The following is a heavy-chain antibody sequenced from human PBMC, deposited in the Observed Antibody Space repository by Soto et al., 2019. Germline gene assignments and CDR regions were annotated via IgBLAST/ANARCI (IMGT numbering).Heavy chain of an antibody. V-gene: IGHV4-31*03. CDR3: ARGSFSSSSSWFDP. D-gene: IGHD6-6*01. J-gene: IGHJ5*02. CDR1: GGSISSGGYY. CDR2: IYYSGRT. Sequence: SETLSLTCTVSGGSISSGGYYWSWIRQHPGKGLEWIGYIYYSGRTYYNPSLHSRVSIAVDTTENQFSLKLTSVTAADTSVYYCARGSFSSSSSWFDPWGRGTLVTVPQ.